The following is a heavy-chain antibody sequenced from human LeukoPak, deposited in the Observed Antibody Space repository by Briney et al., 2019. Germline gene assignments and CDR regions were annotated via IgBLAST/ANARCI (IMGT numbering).Heavy chain of an antibody. CDR2: ISGSGGST. J-gene: IGHJ4*02. D-gene: IGHD3-10*01. CDR1: GFTFSSYA. V-gene: IGHV3-23*01. Sequence: GGSLRLYCAASGFTFSSYAMSWVRQAPGKGLEWVSAISGSGGSTYYADSVKGRFTISRDNSKNTLYLQMNSLRAEDTAVYYCAKMGGNYYGSGSYLENGYDYWGQGTLVTVSS. CDR3: AKMGGNYYGSGSYLENGYDY.